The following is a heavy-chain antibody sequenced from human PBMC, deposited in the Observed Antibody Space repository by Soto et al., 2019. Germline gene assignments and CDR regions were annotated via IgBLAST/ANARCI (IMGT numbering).Heavy chain of an antibody. D-gene: IGHD4-17*01. V-gene: IGHV3-23*01. Sequence: EVQVLESGGGLVQPGGSLRLSCTASGFTFSSYAMSWVRQAPGRGLEWVSGISGSGSSTYYAHSVKGRFTISRDNSKNTLDLQMNSLRGEDTAVYYCAKEGSYGDSSHYSMDVWGQGTTVTVSS. J-gene: IGHJ6*02. CDR3: AKEGSYGDSSHYSMDV. CDR1: GFTFSSYA. CDR2: ISGSGSST.